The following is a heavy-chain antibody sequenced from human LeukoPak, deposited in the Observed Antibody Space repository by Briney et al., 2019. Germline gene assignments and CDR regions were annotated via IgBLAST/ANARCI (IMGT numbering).Heavy chain of an antibody. V-gene: IGHV3-23*01. Sequence: GGSLRPSCAASGFTFSTYAMSWVRQTPGKGLEWVSGISDSSGTTYYADSVKGRFTISRDNSKNTLYLQMNSLRAEDTALYYCAKHKGPGSFDYWGQGTLVTVSS. CDR1: GFTFSTYA. J-gene: IGHJ4*02. CDR2: ISDSSGTT. D-gene: IGHD1-26*01. CDR3: AKHKGPGSFDY.